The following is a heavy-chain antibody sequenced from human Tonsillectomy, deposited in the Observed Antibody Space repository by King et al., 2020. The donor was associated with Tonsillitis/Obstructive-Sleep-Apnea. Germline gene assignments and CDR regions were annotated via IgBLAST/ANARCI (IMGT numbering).Heavy chain of an antibody. CDR1: GFTFSRYW. CDR3: ARDPYSGSYGAFDI. D-gene: IGHD1-26*01. Sequence: VQLVESGGGLVQPGGSLRLSCAASGFTFSRYWMTWVRQAPGKGLEWVANIKEDGSEKQYVGSVKGRITISRDNAKKSLHLQMNSLRAEDTAVYYCARDPYSGSYGAFDIWGQGTMVTVSS. J-gene: IGHJ3*02. CDR2: IKEDGSEK. V-gene: IGHV3-7*01.